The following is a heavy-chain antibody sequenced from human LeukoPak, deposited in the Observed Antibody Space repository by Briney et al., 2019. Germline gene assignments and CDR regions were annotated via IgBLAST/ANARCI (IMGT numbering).Heavy chain of an antibody. V-gene: IGHV4-39*01. J-gene: IGHJ4*02. CDR2: IYYSGST. Sequence: KPSETLSLTCTVSGGSISSSRYYGGWIRQPPGKGLEWIGSIYYSGSTYYNPSLKSRVTISVATSKNQFSLKLRSVTAADTAVYYCARQGGGATTWPPFDYWGQGTLVTVSS. CDR1: GGSISSSRYY. CDR3: ARQGGGATTWPPFDY. D-gene: IGHD1-26*01.